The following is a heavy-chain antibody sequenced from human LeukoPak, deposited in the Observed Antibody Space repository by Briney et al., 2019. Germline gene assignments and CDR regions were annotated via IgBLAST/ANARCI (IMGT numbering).Heavy chain of an antibody. CDR3: ASLHGYYDSSGYSDY. CDR1: GGSISSSNW. V-gene: IGHV4-4*02. Sequence: PSETLSLTCAVSGGSISSSNWWSWVRQPPGKGLEWIGEIYHSGSTNYYPSLKSRVTISVDKSKNQFSLKLSSVTAADTAVYYCASLHGYYDSSGYSDYWYQGTLVTVSS. J-gene: IGHJ4*02. CDR2: IYHSGST. D-gene: IGHD3-22*01.